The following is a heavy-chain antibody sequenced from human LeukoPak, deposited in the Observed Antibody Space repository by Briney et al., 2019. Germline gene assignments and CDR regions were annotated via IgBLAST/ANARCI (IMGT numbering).Heavy chain of an antibody. CDR1: GGSISSYY. D-gene: IGHD3-9*01. CDR3: GREGIPYSPSPYYFDY. V-gene: IGHV4-4*07. CDR2: LYPSGST. J-gene: IGHJ4*02. Sequence: PSETLSLTCSVSGGSISSYYWSWIRQPAGKGLEWIGRLYPSGSTNYNPSLKSRVTMSIDTSKNQFSLKLTSVTAADTAVYYCGREGIPYSPSPYYFDYWGQGNLVTVSS.